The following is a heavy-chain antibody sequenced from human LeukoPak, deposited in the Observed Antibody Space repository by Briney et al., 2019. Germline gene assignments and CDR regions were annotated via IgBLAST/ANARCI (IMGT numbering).Heavy chain of an antibody. CDR3: ARVTMVRGAYPST. CDR2: INPNSGGT. D-gene: IGHD3-10*01. CDR1: GYTFTGYY. V-gene: IGHV1-2*02. J-gene: IGHJ5*02. Sequence: GASVKVSCKASGYTFTGYYMHWVRQAPGQGLEWKGWINPNSGGTNYAQKFQGRVTMTRDTSISTAYMELSRLRSDDTAVYYCARVTMVRGAYPSTWGQGTLVTVSS.